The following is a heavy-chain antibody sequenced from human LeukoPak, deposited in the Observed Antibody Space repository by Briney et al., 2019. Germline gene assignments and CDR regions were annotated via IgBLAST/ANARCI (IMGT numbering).Heavy chain of an antibody. CDR1: GGTFSSYA. V-gene: IGHV1-69*04. Sequence: SVKVSCKASGGTFSSYAISWVRRAPGQGLEWMGRIIPILGIANYAQKFQGRVTITADKSTSTAYMELSSLRSEDTAVYYCAKPGFWSGPDAFDIWGQGTMVTVSS. J-gene: IGHJ3*02. CDR2: IIPILGIA. D-gene: IGHD3-3*01. CDR3: AKPGFWSGPDAFDI.